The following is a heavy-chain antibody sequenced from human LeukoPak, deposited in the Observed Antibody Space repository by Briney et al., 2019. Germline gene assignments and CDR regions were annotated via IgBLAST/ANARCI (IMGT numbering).Heavy chain of an antibody. D-gene: IGHD6-13*01. Sequence: KSGGSLRLSCAASGFTFSSYSMNWVRQAPGKGLEWVSSISSSTSYIYYADSVKGRFTISRDNAKNSLYLQMNSLRAEDTAVYYCARAKAAAGLFDYWGQGTLVTVSS. V-gene: IGHV3-21*01. J-gene: IGHJ4*02. CDR1: GFTFSSYS. CDR2: ISSSTSYI. CDR3: ARAKAAAGLFDY.